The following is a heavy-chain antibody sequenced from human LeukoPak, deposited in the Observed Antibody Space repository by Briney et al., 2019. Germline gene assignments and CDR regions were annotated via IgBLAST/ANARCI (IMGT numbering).Heavy chain of an antibody. J-gene: IGHJ1*01. D-gene: IGHD2-21*02. Sequence: GASVKVSCKASGGTFSSYAISWVRQAPGQGLEWMGRIIPILGIANYAQKFQGRVTITADKSTSTAYMELSSLRSEDTAVYYCARDVDCAGDCLEYFQHWGQGTLVTVSS. CDR3: ARDVDCAGDCLEYFQH. CDR1: GGTFSSYA. V-gene: IGHV1-69*04. CDR2: IIPILGIA.